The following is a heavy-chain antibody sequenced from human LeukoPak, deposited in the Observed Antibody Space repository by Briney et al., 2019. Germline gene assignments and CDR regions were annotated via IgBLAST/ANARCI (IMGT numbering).Heavy chain of an antibody. CDR3: ATGPNYTGISGWFDP. CDR1: GYTLTELS. V-gene: IGHV1-24*01. CDR2: FDPEDGET. J-gene: IGHJ5*02. D-gene: IGHD3-3*01. Sequence: ASVKVSCKVSGYTLTELSMHWVRQAPGKGLERMGGFDPEDGETIYAQKFQGRVTMTEDTSTDTAYMELSSLRSEDTAVYYCATGPNYTGISGWFDPWGQGTLVTVSS.